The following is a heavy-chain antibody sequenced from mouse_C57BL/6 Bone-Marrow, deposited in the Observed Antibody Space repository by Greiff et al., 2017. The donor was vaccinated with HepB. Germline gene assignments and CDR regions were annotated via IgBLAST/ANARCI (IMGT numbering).Heavy chain of an antibody. J-gene: IGHJ1*03. D-gene: IGHD1-2*01. V-gene: IGHV1-18*01. CDR1: EYTFTDYN. CDR2: INPNNGGT. CDR3: ARGYYGPSYWYFDV. Sequence: EVQLQQSGPELVKPGASVKIPCKASEYTFTDYNMDWVKQSHGKSLEWIGDINPNNGGTIYNQKFKGKATLTVDKSSSTAYMELRSLTSEDTAVYYCARGYYGPSYWYFDVWGTGTTVTVSS.